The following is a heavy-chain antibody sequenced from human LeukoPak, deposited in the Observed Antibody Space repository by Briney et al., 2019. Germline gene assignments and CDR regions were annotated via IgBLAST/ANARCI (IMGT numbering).Heavy chain of an antibody. V-gene: IGHV4-61*02. Sequence: SETLSLTCTVSGGSISSGSYYWSWIRQPAGKGLEWIGRIYTSGSTNYNPSLKSRVTISVDTSKNQFSLKLSSVTAADTAVYYCARGPGLGYCSSTSCYTAVVYWGQGTLVTVSS. D-gene: IGHD2-2*02. CDR2: IYTSGST. CDR1: GGSISSGSYY. CDR3: ARGPGLGYCSSTSCYTAVVY. J-gene: IGHJ4*02.